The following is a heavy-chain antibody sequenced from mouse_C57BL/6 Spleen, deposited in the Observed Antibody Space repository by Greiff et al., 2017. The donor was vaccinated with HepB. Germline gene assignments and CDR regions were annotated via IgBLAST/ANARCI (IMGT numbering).Heavy chain of an antibody. Sequence: VQLQQSGAELVRPGASVKLSCKASGYTFTDYYINWVKQRPGQGLEWIARIYPGSGNTYYNEKFKGKATLTAEKSSSTAYMQLSSLTSEDSAVYFCAREDGYSSFYFDYWGQGTTLTVSS. CDR3: AREDGYSSFYFDY. V-gene: IGHV1-76*01. CDR2: IYPGSGNT. D-gene: IGHD2-3*01. J-gene: IGHJ2*01. CDR1: GYTFTDYY.